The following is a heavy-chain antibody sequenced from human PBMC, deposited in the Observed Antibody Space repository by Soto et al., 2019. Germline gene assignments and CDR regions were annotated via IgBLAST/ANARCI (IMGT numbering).Heavy chain of an antibody. CDR1: GFTFSSYE. J-gene: IGHJ4*02. D-gene: IGHD6-19*01. V-gene: IGHV3-48*03. Sequence: EVQLVESGGGLVQPGGSLRLSCAASGFTFSSYEMNWVRQAPGKGLEWVSYISSSGSTIYYADSVKGRFTISRDNAKNSLYLQMNSLRAEDTAVYYCARVRGQWLEVDYWGQGTLVTVSS. CDR3: ARVRGQWLEVDY. CDR2: ISSSGSTI.